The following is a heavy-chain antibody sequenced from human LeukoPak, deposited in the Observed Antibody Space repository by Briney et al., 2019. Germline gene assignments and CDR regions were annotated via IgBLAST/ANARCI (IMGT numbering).Heavy chain of an antibody. Sequence: GGSLRLSCAASGFTFNDYGMSWVRQAPGKGLEWVSAINWNGGSTGYADSVKGRFTISRDNAKNSLYLQMNSLRAEDTAVYYCAELGITMIGGVWGKGTTVTISS. V-gene: IGHV3-20*04. D-gene: IGHD3-10*02. J-gene: IGHJ6*04. CDR2: INWNGGST. CDR3: AELGITMIGGV. CDR1: GFTFNDYG.